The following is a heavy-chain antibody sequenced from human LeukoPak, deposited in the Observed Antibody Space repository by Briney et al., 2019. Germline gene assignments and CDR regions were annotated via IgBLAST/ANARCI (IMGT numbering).Heavy chain of an antibody. V-gene: IGHV4-34*01. D-gene: IGHD3-3*01. Sequence: SETLPLTCAVYGGSFSGYYWSWIRQPPGKGLEWIGEINHSGSTNYNPSLKSRVTISVDTSKNQFSLKLSSVTAADTAVYYCARGESITYYDFWSGYYYYYYMDVWGKGTTVTVS. CDR3: ARGESITYYDFWSGYYYYYYMDV. J-gene: IGHJ6*03. CDR2: INHSGST. CDR1: GGSFSGYY.